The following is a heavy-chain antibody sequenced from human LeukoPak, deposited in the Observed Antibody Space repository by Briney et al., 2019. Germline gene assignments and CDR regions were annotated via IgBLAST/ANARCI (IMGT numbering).Heavy chain of an antibody. Sequence: SQTLSLTCAIPGDSVSTNSAGWNWIRQSPSRGLEWLGRTYYNSNWYKDYAASVKSRITINPDTTKNQFSLQLNSVTPEDTAVYYCARGWLQSGFGYWGQGTLVTVSS. CDR1: GDSVSTNSAG. J-gene: IGHJ4*02. D-gene: IGHD5-24*01. CDR3: ARGWLQSGFGY. CDR2: TYYNSNWYK. V-gene: IGHV6-1*01.